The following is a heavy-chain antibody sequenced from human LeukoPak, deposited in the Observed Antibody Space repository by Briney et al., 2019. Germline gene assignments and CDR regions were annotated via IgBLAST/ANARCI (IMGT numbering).Heavy chain of an antibody. Sequence: ASVKVSCKASGYTFTGYYMHWVRQAPGQGLEWMGWINPNSGGTNYAQKFQGRVTMTRDTSISTAYMELSRLRSDDTAVYYCARVVGGFGGYCSGGSCYADFDYWGQGTLVTVSS. J-gene: IGHJ4*02. D-gene: IGHD2-15*01. CDR1: GYTFTGYY. V-gene: IGHV1-2*02. CDR3: ARVVGGFGGYCSGGSCYADFDY. CDR2: INPNSGGT.